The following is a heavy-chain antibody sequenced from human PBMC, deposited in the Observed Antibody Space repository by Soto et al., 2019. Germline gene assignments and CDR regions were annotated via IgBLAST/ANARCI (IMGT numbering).Heavy chain of an antibody. D-gene: IGHD1-26*01. CDR1: GFTFSSYG. Sequence: QVQLVESGGGVVQPGRSLRLSCAASGFTFSSYGMHWVRQAPGKGLEWVAVIWYDGSNKYYADFVKGRFTISRDNSKNTLYLQMNSLRAEDTAVYYCARDRGSGSSLFDYWGQGTLVTVSS. V-gene: IGHV3-33*01. CDR2: IWYDGSNK. J-gene: IGHJ4*02. CDR3: ARDRGSGSSLFDY.